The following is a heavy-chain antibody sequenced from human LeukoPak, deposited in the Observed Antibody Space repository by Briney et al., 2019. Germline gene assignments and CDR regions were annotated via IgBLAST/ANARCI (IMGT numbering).Heavy chain of an antibody. CDR3: ARLRSGSLYI. Sequence: TLSLTWTVAGPSISSDCWGWIRHQPRRGLKGIGFICYTESTYCRSSLKRRVTISVDTSNTQFPLRLSSLTAADTAEYYCARLRSGSLYIWGQGTMVTVSS. CDR1: GPSISSDC. CDR2: ICYTEST. V-gene: IGHV4-59*08. J-gene: IGHJ3*02. D-gene: IGHD6-25*01.